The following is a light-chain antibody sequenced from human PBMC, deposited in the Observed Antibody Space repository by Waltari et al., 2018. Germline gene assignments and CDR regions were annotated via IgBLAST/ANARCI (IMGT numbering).Light chain of an antibody. CDR2: DVT. CDR3: CSYAGGDTVV. V-gene: IGLV2-11*01. J-gene: IGLJ2*01. CDR1: SSDVGGYKY. Sequence: QSALTQPRSVSGSPGQSVTISCTGTSSDVGGYKYVSWYQQHPGKAPKLMISDVTERPSGFPVRFSGSKSGNTASLTISGLQAGDEGDYYCCSYAGGDTVVFGGGTKLTVL.